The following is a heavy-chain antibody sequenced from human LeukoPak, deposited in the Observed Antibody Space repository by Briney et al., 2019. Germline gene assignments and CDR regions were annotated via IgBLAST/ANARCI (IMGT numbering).Heavy chain of an antibody. CDR3: AKDQGYSYGFTSSPDY. V-gene: IGHV3-23*01. CDR1: GFTFSNAW. CDR2: ISGSGGST. Sequence: PGGSLRLSCAASGFTFSNAWMSWVRQAPGKGLEWVSAISGSGGSTYYADSVKGRFTISRDNSKNTLYLQMNSLRAEDTAVYYCAKDQGYSYGFTSSPDYWGQGTLVTVSS. J-gene: IGHJ4*02. D-gene: IGHD5-18*01.